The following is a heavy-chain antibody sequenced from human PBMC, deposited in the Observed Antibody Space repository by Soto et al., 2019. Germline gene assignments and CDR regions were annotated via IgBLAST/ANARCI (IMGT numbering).Heavy chain of an antibody. V-gene: IGHV1-18*01. CDR3: ARVDRITMVRGELSEY. D-gene: IGHD3-10*01. CDR2: ISAYNGNT. Sequence: QVQLVQSGAEVKKPGASVKVYCKSSGYTFTRYGISWVRQAPGQGLEWMGWISAYNGNTNYAQKLQGRVTMTTDTATSTAYIELRSLRSDDTAGYYCARVDRITMVRGELSEYWGQGTLVTVSS. J-gene: IGHJ4*02. CDR1: GYTFTRYG.